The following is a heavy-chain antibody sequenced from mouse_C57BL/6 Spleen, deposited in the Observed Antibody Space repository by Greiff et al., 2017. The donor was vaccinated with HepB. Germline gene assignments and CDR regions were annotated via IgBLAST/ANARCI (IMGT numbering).Heavy chain of an antibody. CDR2: ISSGSSTI. CDR1: GFTFSDYG. J-gene: IGHJ4*01. CDR3: AISDYGSSCYAMDY. D-gene: IGHD1-1*01. V-gene: IGHV5-17*01. Sequence: EVKLQESGGGLVKPGGSLKLSCAASGFTFSDYGMHWVRQAPEKGLEWVAYISSGSSTIYYADTVKGRFTISRDNAKNTLFLQMTSLRSEDTAMYYCAISDYGSSCYAMDYWGQGTSVTVSS.